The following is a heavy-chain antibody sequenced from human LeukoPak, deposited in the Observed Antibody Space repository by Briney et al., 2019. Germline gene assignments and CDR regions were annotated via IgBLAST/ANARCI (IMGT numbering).Heavy chain of an antibody. D-gene: IGHD5-12*01. J-gene: IGHJ4*02. Sequence: GGSLRLSCAASGFTFSSYGMHWVRQAPGKGLEWVAVISYDGSNEYYADSVKGRFTISRDNSKNTLYLQMNSLRAEDTAVYYCAKGYSGYDQTLDYWGQGTLVTVSS. CDR3: AKGYSGYDQTLDY. CDR2: ISYDGSNE. V-gene: IGHV3-30*18. CDR1: GFTFSSYG.